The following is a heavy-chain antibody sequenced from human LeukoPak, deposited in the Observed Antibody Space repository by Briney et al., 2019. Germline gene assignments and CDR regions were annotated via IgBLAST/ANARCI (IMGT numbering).Heavy chain of an antibody. J-gene: IGHJ4*02. CDR2: VYSSGST. V-gene: IGHV3-53*01. D-gene: IGHD3-9*01. CDR1: TFIVSSSH. Sequence: PGGSLRLSCAASTFIVSSSHMTWVRQTPGKGLEWVSVVYSSGSTFCADSVKGRFTISRDNSRNTLYLQMNSLRAEDTAVYYCARGRNYFPIDYWGQGTLVTVSS. CDR3: ARGRNYFPIDY.